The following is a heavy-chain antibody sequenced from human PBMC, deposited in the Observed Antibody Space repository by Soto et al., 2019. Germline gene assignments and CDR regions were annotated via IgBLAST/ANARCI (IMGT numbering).Heavy chain of an antibody. CDR2: ISYDGSNK. CDR3: ARDSKWYSSCWYGSGSLSCWFAP. CDR1: GFTFSSYA. J-gene: IGHJ5*02. D-gene: IGHD6-13*01. V-gene: IGHV3-30-3*01. Sequence: GGSLRLSCAASGFTFSSYAMHWVRQAPGKGLEWVAVISYDGSNKYYADSVKGRFTISRDNSKNTLYLQMNSLRAEDTAVYYCARDSKWYSSCWYGSGSLSCWFAPWGQRTLVTVSS.